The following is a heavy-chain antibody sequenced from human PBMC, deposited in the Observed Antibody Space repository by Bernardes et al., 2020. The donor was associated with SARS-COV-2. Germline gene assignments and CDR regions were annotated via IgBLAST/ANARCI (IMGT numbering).Heavy chain of an antibody. J-gene: IGHJ4*02. Sequence: ASVKVSCKASGYTFNTYDISWVRQAPGQGLEWMGWISAYNGKTNYAQKVQGRVTMTTDPSTSTAYMELRSLRSDDTAVYYCARGSPPDIGDYWGQGTLVTVSS. V-gene: IGHV1-18*01. D-gene: IGHD5-12*01. CDR3: ARGSPPDIGDY. CDR2: ISAYNGKT. CDR1: GYTFNTYD.